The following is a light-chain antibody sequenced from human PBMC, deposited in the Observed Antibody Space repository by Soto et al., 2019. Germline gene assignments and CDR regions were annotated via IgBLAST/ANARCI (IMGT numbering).Light chain of an antibody. Sequence: QSVLTQPRSVSGAPGQRITISCSGSSSNIGAGYDVHWYQQLPGTAPKLLIYGNSNRPSGVPDRFSGSKSGTSASLAITGLQSEYVADYYCSSFTTLCAYVFGTGTKVTDL. CDR1: SSNIGAGYD. J-gene: IGLJ1*01. CDR2: GNS. CDR3: SSFTTLCAYV. V-gene: IGLV1-40*01.